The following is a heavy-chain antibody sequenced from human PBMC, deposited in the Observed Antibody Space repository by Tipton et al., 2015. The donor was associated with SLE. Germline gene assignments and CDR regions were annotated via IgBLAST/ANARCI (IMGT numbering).Heavy chain of an antibody. CDR1: GYSISSGHY. V-gene: IGHV4-38-2*01. D-gene: IGHD5-18*01. Sequence: TLSLTCAVSGYSISSGHYWGWIRQPPGKGLEWIGSISHSGNTYYNPSLKSRVSMSIDTSKNQVFLRLSSVTAADTAIYYCARHGGYSYGLYWYFDLWGRGTLVTVSS. CDR2: ISHSGNT. J-gene: IGHJ2*01. CDR3: ARHGGYSYGLYWYFDL.